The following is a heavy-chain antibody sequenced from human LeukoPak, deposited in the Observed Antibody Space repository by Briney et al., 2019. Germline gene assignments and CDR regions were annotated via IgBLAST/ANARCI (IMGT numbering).Heavy chain of an antibody. CDR1: GGSISSSAYH. CDR3: ARVGHCSSTSCYGGHYWYFDL. Sequence: SETLSLTCTVSGGSISSSAYHWGWIRQPPGKGLEWIGSIYYSGSRVTISVDTSKNQFSLKLSSVTAADTAVYYCARVGHCSSTSCYGGHYWYFDLWGRGTLVTVSS. D-gene: IGHD2-2*01. CDR2: IYYSGS. V-gene: IGHV4-39*07. J-gene: IGHJ2*01.